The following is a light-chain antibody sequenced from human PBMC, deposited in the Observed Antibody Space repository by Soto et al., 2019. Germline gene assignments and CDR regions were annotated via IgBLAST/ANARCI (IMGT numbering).Light chain of an antibody. V-gene: IGLV1-40*01. J-gene: IGLJ3*02. Sequence: QPVLTQPPSVSGAPGQRVTNSCTGSSSNIGAGYDVHWYQQLPGTAPKLLISGNSNRPSGVPDRFSGSKSGTSASLAITGLQAEDEADYYCQSYDSSLSGWVFGGGTKLTVL. CDR3: QSYDSSLSGWV. CDR1: SSNIGAGYD. CDR2: GNS.